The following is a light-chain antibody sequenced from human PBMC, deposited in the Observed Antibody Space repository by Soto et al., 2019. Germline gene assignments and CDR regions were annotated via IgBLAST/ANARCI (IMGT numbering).Light chain of an antibody. J-gene: IGKJ4*01. CDR1: QSFSSSY. CDR3: QQRTNWPLLT. Sequence: EIVLTQSPGTLSLSPGERATLSCRASQSFSSSYLAWYQQKPGQAPRLLIYGASSRATGIPDRFSGSGSGTDFTLTISRLEPEDFAVYYCQQRTNWPLLTFGGGTKVDIK. CDR2: GAS. V-gene: IGKV3D-20*02.